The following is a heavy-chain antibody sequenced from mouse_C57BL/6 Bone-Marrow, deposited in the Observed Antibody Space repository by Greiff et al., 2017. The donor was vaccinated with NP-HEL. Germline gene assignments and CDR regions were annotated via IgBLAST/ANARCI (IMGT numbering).Heavy chain of an antibody. J-gene: IGHJ2*01. CDR2: INPGSGGT. Sequence: VQLQQSGAELVRPGTSVKVSCKASGYAFTNYLIEWVKQRPGQGLEWIGVINPGSGGTNYNEKFKGKATLTADKSSSTAYMQLSSLTSEDSAVYSCARRHDYPYFDYWGQGTTLTVSS. D-gene: IGHD2-4*01. V-gene: IGHV1-54*01. CDR3: ARRHDYPYFDY. CDR1: GYAFTNYL.